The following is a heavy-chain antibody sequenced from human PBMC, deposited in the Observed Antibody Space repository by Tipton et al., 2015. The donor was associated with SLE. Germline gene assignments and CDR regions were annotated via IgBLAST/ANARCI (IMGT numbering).Heavy chain of an antibody. V-gene: IGHV4-61*02. D-gene: IGHD4-23*01. Sequence: TLSLTCTVYGGSISSGSYYWSWIRQPAGKGLEWMGRIYTSGSTNYNPSLKSRVTISVDTSKNQFSLNLRSVTAADTAVYYCARGGTGDGRNPFDPWGQGTLVTVSS. CDR3: ARGGTGDGRNPFDP. J-gene: IGHJ5*02. CDR2: IYTSGST. CDR1: GGSISSGSYY.